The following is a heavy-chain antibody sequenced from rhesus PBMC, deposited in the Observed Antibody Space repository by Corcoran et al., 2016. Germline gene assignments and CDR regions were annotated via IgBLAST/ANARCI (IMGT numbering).Heavy chain of an antibody. CDR2: FYGGSGST. CDR3: ARDRGYSSSYYFDY. J-gene: IGHJ4*01. CDR1: GYSISRGYG. V-gene: IGHV4-127*01. D-gene: IGHD6-43*01. Sequence: QVQLQESGPGLVKPSETLSLTCAVSGYSISRGYGWGWIRRPPGKGLAWIGQFYGGSGSTYYNPSLKSRVTVSKDTSKNQFSRKLSSVTAADTAVYYCARDRGYSSSYYFDYWGQGVQVTVSS.